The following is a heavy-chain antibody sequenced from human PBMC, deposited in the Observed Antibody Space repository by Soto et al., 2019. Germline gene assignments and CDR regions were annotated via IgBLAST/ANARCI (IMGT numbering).Heavy chain of an antibody. CDR1: GYTFTSYD. CDR2: MNPNSGNT. D-gene: IGHD2-21*02. V-gene: IGHV1-8*01. CDR3: ARVHCGGDCYSFYWYFDL. Sequence: QVQLVQSGAEVKKPGASVKVSCKASGYTFTSYDINWVRQATGQGLEWMGWMNPNSGNTGYAQKFQGRGTMTRNTSISTAYMELSSLRSEDTAVYYCARVHCGGDCYSFYWYFDLWGRGTLVTVSS. J-gene: IGHJ2*01.